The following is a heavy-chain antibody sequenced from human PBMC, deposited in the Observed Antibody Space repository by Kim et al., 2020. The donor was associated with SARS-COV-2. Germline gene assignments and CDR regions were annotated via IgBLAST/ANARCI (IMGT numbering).Heavy chain of an antibody. J-gene: IGHJ4*02. D-gene: IGHD3-3*01. Sequence: SETLSLTCTASGGSVSSGSYFWSWIRQPPGKGLEWIGYIYYSGNTNYNPSLKSRVTMSVDTSKNQFSLKLRSVTAADTAVYYCARAPNDFWSGYPYYFDYWGQGTLVTVSS. V-gene: IGHV4-61*01. CDR3: ARAPNDFWSGYPYYFDY. CDR1: GGSVSSGSYF. CDR2: IYYSGNT.